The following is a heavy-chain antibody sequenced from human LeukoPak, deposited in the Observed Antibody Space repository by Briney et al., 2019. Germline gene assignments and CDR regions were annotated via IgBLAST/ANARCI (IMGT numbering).Heavy chain of an antibody. V-gene: IGHV3-64*02. CDR2: ISSNGGST. CDR3: ARDRSMTHFDY. CDR1: GFTFSSYA. Sequence: GGSLRLSCAASGFTFSSYAMHWVRQAPGKGLEYVSAISSNGGSTGYADSVKGRFTISRDNAKNSLYLQMNSLRAEDTALYYCARDRSMTHFDYWGQGTLVTVSS. J-gene: IGHJ4*02.